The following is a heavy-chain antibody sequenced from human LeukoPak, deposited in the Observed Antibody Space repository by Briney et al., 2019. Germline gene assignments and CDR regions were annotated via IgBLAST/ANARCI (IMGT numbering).Heavy chain of an antibody. CDR3: ARHLSKRTPFDY. J-gene: IGHJ4*02. CDR2: INPNSGGT. D-gene: IGHD4-11*01. CDR1: GYTFTGYY. V-gene: IGHV1-2*02. Sequence: ASVKVSCKASGYTFTGYYMHWVRQAPGQGLEWMGWINPNSGGTNYAQKFQGRVTMTRDTSISTAYMELSRLRSDDTAVYYCARHLSKRTPFDYWGQGTLVTVSS.